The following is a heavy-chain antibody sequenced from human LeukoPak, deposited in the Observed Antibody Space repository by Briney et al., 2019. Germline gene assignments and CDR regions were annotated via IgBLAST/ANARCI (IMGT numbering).Heavy chain of an antibody. D-gene: IGHD6-19*01. CDR2: ISYDGSNK. V-gene: IGHV3-30*18. J-gene: IGHJ4*02. CDR3: VKDLHGVADTSYYFDY. Sequence: PGGPLRLSCAASGFTFSSYSMNWVRQAPGKGLEWVAVISYDGSNKYYADSVKGRSTISRDNSKNTLYLQMNGLRAEDTAVFYCVKDLHGVADTSYYFDYWGRGTLVTVSS. CDR1: GFTFSSYS.